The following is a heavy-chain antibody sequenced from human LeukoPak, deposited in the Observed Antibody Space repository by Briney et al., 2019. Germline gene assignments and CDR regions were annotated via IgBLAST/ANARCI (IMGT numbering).Heavy chain of an antibody. Sequence: SETLSLTCTVSGGSISSSSYYWGWIRQPPGKGLEWIGSIYYSGSTYYNPSLKSRVTISVDTSKNQFSLKLSSVTAADTAVYYCARGRRITMIVSDYWGQGTLVTVSS. J-gene: IGHJ4*02. CDR1: GGSISSSSYY. D-gene: IGHD3-22*01. CDR3: ARGRRITMIVSDY. V-gene: IGHV4-39*07. CDR2: IYYSGST.